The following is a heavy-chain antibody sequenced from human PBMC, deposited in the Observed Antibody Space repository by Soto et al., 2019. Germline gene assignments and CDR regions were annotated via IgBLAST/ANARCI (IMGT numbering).Heavy chain of an antibody. J-gene: IGHJ6*02. CDR3: ARDYYEDISYPVFNYQGIDV. D-gene: IGHD3-22*01. Sequence: PGGSLRLSCAASGFTYSNYGMHWVRQAPGKGLEWVAVIWDQGSKKHYADAVKDRFTISRDKAKITLYLQMDSLRAEDTAVYYCARDYYEDISYPVFNYQGIDVWGQGTTVTVSS. V-gene: IGHV3-33*01. CDR1: GFTYSNYG. CDR2: IWDQGSKK.